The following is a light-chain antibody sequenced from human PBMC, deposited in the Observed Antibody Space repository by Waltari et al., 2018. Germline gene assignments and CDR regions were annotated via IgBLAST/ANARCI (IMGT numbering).Light chain of an antibody. CDR3: SYYTSSSTSYV. CDR2: DVS. Sequence: QSALTQPASVSGSPGQSITISCTGTSSDVGGYNYVAWNQKHQGKAPKLMNYDVSKRPSGVSNRFSGSKSGNTASLTSAGLQAEDEADSYRSYYTSSSTSYVFGTWTKVTVL. V-gene: IGLV2-14*01. CDR1: SSDVGGYNY. J-gene: IGLJ1*01.